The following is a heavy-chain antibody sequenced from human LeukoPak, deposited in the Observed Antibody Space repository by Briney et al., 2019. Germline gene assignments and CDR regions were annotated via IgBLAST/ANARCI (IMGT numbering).Heavy chain of an antibody. CDR1: GYTFTAYY. D-gene: IGHD3-10*01. Sequence: EASVKVSCKASGYTFTAYYMHWVRQAPGQGLEWMGWINPNSGGTNYAQKFQGRVTMTRDTSINTAYMELSRLRSDDTAVYYCARGVGLRGVIIDYFDYWGQGRLVTVSS. CDR3: ARGVGLRGVIIDYFDY. V-gene: IGHV1-2*02. J-gene: IGHJ4*02. CDR2: INPNSGGT.